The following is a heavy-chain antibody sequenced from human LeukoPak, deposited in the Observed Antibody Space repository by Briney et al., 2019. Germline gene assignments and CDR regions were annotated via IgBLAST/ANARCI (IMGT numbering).Heavy chain of an antibody. CDR2: INPNSGGT. D-gene: IGHD1-26*01. J-gene: IGHJ4*02. Sequence: ASVKVSCKASGGTFSSYAISWVRQAPGQGLEWMGRINPNSGGTNYAQKFQGRVTMTRDTSISTAYMELSRLRSDDTAVYYCARDRKSGSYFDYWGQGTLVTASS. CDR3: ARDRKSGSYFDY. CDR1: GGTFSSYA. V-gene: IGHV1-2*06.